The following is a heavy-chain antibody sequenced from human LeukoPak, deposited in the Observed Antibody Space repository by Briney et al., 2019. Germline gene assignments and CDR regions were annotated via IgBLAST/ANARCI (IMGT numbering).Heavy chain of an antibody. CDR3: AKQSCSGGSCNFDY. CDR1: GFTFRSYA. CDR2: ISDSGAAT. J-gene: IGHJ4*02. Sequence: GGSLRLSCAASGFTFRSYAMSWVRQAPGKGLEWVSAISDSGAATNYADSVKGRLTISRDNSRNTLYLQMNSLRAEDTAVYYCAKQSCSGGSCNFDYWGQGTLVTVSS. V-gene: IGHV3-23*01. D-gene: IGHD2-15*01.